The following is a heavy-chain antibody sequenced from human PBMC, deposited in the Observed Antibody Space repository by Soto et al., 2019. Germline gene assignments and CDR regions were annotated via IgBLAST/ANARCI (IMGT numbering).Heavy chain of an antibody. D-gene: IGHD2-21*01. CDR1: GFTFSSYW. CDR3: ARGVRGAYGLDI. V-gene: IGHV3-74*01. Sequence: EVQLVESGGALIQPGGSLRLSCAASGFTFSSYWMHWVRQAPGKGLVWVSRINGDGSQTNYADSVQGRFAISRDNAKNTVYLQMNSLRAEETAVYYCARGVRGAYGLDIWGQGTMVTVSS. J-gene: IGHJ3*02. CDR2: INGDGSQT.